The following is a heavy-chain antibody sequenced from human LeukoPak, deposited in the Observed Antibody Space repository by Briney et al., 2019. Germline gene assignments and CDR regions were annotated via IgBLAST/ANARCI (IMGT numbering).Heavy chain of an antibody. CDR2: IYSGVGT. CDR1: GDSINDHY. V-gene: IGHV4-4*09. Sequence: SETLSLSCTVSGDSINDHYWSWIRQPPGEGLEWIGYIYSGVGTNYNPSFKSRVTISIDTCKSQFSLKLTSVTAADTGVYYCARQRCSGNTCYRVAQLYYMDVWGKGTTVTVSS. CDR3: ARQRCSGNTCYRVAQLYYMDV. D-gene: IGHD2-15*01. J-gene: IGHJ6*03.